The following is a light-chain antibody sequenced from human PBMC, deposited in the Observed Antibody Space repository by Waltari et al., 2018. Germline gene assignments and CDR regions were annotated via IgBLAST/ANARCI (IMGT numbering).Light chain of an antibody. CDR2: GAS. CDR3: QQYDISPLT. V-gene: IGKV3-20*01. Sequence: DILLPQSPGTLSLSPGERATLSCSASQTVRTTYLAWYQQKPGQTPTLLLYGASSRATGIPDRFSGSRSGTDFSLTISSLEPEDFAVYYCQQYDISPLTFGGGTKVEIK. CDR1: QTVRTTY. J-gene: IGKJ4*01.